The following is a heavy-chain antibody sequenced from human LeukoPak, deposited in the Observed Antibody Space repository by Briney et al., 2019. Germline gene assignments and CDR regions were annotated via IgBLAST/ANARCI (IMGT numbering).Heavy chain of an antibody. D-gene: IGHD5-12*01. CDR3: ARDGNVYSGYDNEYYFDY. CDR1: GFTFSSYA. Sequence: PGGSLRLSCAASGFTFSSYAMHWVRQAPGKGLEWVAITSFDGSDKYYADSVKGRFTISRDNAKNSLYLQMNSLRDEDTAVYYCARDGNVYSGYDNEYYFDYWGQGTLVTVSS. J-gene: IGHJ4*02. V-gene: IGHV3-30*04. CDR2: TSFDGSDK.